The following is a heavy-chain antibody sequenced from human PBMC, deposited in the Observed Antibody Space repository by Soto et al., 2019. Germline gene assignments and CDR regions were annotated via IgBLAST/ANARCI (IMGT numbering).Heavy chain of an antibody. Sequence: GGSLRLSCAASGVPFSSYSMNWVRQAPGKGLEWVSYISSSSSTIYYADSVKGRFTISRDNAKNSLYLQMNSLRDEDTAVYYCARKAGFRGYCSSTSCFYYGMDVWGQGTTVTVSS. J-gene: IGHJ6*02. V-gene: IGHV3-48*02. CDR3: ARKAGFRGYCSSTSCFYYGMDV. CDR1: GVPFSSYS. CDR2: ISSSSSTI. D-gene: IGHD2-2*01.